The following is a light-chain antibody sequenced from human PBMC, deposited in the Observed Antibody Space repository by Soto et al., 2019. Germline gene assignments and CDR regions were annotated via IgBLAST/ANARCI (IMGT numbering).Light chain of an antibody. CDR3: QQSHSIPWT. J-gene: IGKJ1*01. V-gene: IGKV1-39*01. CDR2: AAS. CDR1: QSISSN. Sequence: DIQMTQSPSSPSASVGDRVTITCRASQSISSNLNWYQQKPGKAPKLLIYAASNLQSGVPSTFSGSGSGTDFTLTISSLQPEDFATYYCQQSHSIPWTFGQGTKVDIK.